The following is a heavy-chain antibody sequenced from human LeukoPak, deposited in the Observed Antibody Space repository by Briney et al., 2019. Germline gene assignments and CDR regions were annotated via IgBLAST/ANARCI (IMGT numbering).Heavy chain of an antibody. V-gene: IGHV3-74*01. D-gene: IGHD1-26*01. J-gene: IGHJ4*02. CDR2: VLGVGNNI. CDR3: ARARVGNPTDY. CDR1: GFPFSSYA. Sequence: GGSLRLSCAASGFPFSSYAMCRVRQAPGGGLGWVSRVLGVGNNIGSADFVEGRFTISRDNAKNTLYLEMSSLRREDTAVYYCARARVGNPTDYWGQGTLVTVSS.